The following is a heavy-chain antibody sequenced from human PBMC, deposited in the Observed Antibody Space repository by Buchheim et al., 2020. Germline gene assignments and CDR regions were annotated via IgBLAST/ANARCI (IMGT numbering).Heavy chain of an antibody. Sequence: QVQLVESGGGVVQPGRSLRLSCAASGFTFSSYGMHWVRQAPGKGLEWVAVIWYDGSNKYYADSVKGRFTISRDNSKNTQYLQMNSLRAEDTAVYYCAREGYSGYDYVYYYYYMDVWGKGTT. V-gene: IGHV3-33*01. D-gene: IGHD5-12*01. CDR3: AREGYSGYDYVYYYYYMDV. J-gene: IGHJ6*03. CDR1: GFTFSSYG. CDR2: IWYDGSNK.